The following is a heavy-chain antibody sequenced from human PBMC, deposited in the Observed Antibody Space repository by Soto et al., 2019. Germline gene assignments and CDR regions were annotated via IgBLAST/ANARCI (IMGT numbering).Heavy chain of an antibody. CDR3: SIDGRYYGSGSYGSYYYYYMDV. CDR1: GGSISRYY. J-gene: IGHJ6*03. CDR2: IYYSGST. V-gene: IGHV4-59*01. D-gene: IGHD3-10*01. Sequence: SVTLFITCTVFGGSISRYYWSSIRQPTGKGLDFIGYIYYSGSTNYNPSLKSRVTISVDTSKNQFSLKLSSVTAADTAVYYCSIDGRYYGSGSYGSYYYYYMDVWGKGTTVTVS.